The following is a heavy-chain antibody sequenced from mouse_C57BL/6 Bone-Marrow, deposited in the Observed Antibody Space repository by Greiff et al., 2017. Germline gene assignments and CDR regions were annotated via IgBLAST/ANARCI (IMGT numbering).Heavy chain of an antibody. V-gene: IGHV2-9*01. D-gene: IGHD1-1*01. CDR1: GFSLTSYG. CDR2: IWGGGST. CDR3: AKPILLRYRPWYFDG. Sequence: VKLVESGPGLVAPSQSLSITCTVSGFSLTSYGVDWVRQPPGKGLEWLGVIWGGGSTNYNSALMSRLSISKDNSKSQVFLKMNSLQTDDTAMYYCAKPILLRYRPWYFDGWGTGTTVTVSS. J-gene: IGHJ1*03.